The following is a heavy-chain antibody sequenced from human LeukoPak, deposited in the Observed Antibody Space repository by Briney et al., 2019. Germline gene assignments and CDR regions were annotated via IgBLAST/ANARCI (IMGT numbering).Heavy chain of an antibody. D-gene: IGHD3-10*01. J-gene: IGHJ4*02. Sequence: GGSLRLSCAASGFSFSYYWMSWVRQAPGKGLEWVANIKEDGSEKCYVDSVRGRFTISRDNAKNSLYLLMNSLRAEDTAVYYCARPYYYGSGRSFDYWGQGTLVTVSS. CDR2: IKEDGSEK. CDR1: GFSFSYYW. CDR3: ARPYYYGSGRSFDY. V-gene: IGHV3-7*01.